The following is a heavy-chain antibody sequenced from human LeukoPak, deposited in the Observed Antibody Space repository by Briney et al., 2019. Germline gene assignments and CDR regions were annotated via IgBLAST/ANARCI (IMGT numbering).Heavy chain of an antibody. V-gene: IGHV3-49*03. Sequence: GGSLRLSCTASGFPFGDYAMSWFRQAPGKGLEWVGFIRSKAYGGTTEYAASVKGRFTISRDDSKSIAYLQMNSLKTEDTAVYYCTSGRYSSSWYGAYYFDYWGQGTLVTVSS. CDR1: GFPFGDYA. J-gene: IGHJ4*02. CDR2: IRSKAYGGTT. D-gene: IGHD6-13*01. CDR3: TSGRYSSSWYGAYYFDY.